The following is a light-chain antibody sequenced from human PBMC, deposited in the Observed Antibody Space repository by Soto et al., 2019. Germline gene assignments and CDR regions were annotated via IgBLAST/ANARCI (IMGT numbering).Light chain of an antibody. J-gene: IGKJ4*01. CDR1: QSVSRSY. CDR2: GAS. Sequence: EIVLTQSPGTLSLSPGERATLSCRASQSVSRSYLAWYQQKPGQAPRLLIYGASIRATGIPDRFSGSGSGTDFTLTISRLEPEDFAVYSCQQYGSSPLTFGGGTKVEIK. V-gene: IGKV3-20*01. CDR3: QQYGSSPLT.